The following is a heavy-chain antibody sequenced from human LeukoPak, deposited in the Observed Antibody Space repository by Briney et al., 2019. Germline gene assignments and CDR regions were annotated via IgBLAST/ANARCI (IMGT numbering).Heavy chain of an antibody. Sequence: PGGSLRLSCAASGFTFSSYAMSWVRQAPGKGLEWVSAISGSGGSTYYADSVKGRFTISRDNSKNTLYLQMNSLRAEDTAVYYCAKDDKFVVVTAYFDYWGQGTLVTVSS. V-gene: IGHV3-23*01. D-gene: IGHD2-21*02. CDR1: GFTFSSYA. CDR3: AKDDKFVVVTAYFDY. CDR2: ISGSGGST. J-gene: IGHJ4*02.